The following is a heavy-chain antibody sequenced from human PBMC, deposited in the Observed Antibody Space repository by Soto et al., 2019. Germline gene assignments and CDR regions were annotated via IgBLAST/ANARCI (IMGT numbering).Heavy chain of an antibody. J-gene: IGHJ4*02. Sequence: GGSLRLSCAASGFTFSSYSMNWVRQAPGKGLEWVSYIRSSSGTIYYADSVKGRFTISRDNAKNSLYLQMNSLRDEDTAVYYCARDLNWEKGWYFDYWGQGTLVTVSS. D-gene: IGHD1-1*01. CDR3: ARDLNWEKGWYFDY. V-gene: IGHV3-48*02. CDR1: GFTFSSYS. CDR2: IRSSSGTI.